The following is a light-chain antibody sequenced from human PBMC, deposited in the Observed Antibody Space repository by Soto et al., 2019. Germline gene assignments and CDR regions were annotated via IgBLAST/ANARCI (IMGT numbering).Light chain of an antibody. CDR1: SSNVGAYNY. V-gene: IGLV2-14*01. J-gene: IGLJ2*01. Sequence: QSALTQPASVSGSPGQSITISCTGTSSNVGAYNYVSWYQQHPGKVPKLIIYDVNNRPSGVSNRFSGSKSGNTASLTISGLQVEDEADYYCTSYTSSNTVVFGGGTKLTVL. CDR2: DVN. CDR3: TSYTSSNTVV.